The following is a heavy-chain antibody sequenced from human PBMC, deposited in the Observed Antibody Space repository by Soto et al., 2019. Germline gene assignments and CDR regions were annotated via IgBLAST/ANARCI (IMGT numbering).Heavy chain of an antibody. V-gene: IGHV4-39*01. CDR2: VYYSGST. CDR1: GGSIKVNTYY. Sequence: SGTLSLTCFVSGGSIKVNTYYWGWLRQAPGKGLEWIGNVYYSGSTNYNPSLKSRVTISIDTSKNQFSLKLSSVTAADTAVYYCARRGTTGYCSGDTCYSGALDIWGQGTMVT. J-gene: IGHJ3*02. CDR3: ARRGTTGYCSGDTCYSGALDI. D-gene: IGHD2-15*01.